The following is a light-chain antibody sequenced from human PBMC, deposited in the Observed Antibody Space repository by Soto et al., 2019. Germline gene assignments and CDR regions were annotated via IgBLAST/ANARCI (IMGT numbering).Light chain of an antibody. V-gene: IGKV1-5*03. CDR2: KAS. CDR3: QQYNSYSWT. Sequence: IQMTQSPSTLSASVGDRVTITCRASQSISSWLAWYQQKPGKAPKLLIYKASSLESGVPSRFSGSGSGTEFTLTIRSLQTDDFATYYCQQYNSYSWTFGQGTKVDIK. CDR1: QSISSW. J-gene: IGKJ1*01.